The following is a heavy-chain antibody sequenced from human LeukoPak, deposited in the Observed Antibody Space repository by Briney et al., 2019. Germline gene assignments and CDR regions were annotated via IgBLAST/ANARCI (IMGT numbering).Heavy chain of an antibody. V-gene: IGHV3-23*01. CDR2: ISGSGGST. CDR1: GFTFSSYA. CDR3: AKASNGYYYDSIDY. D-gene: IGHD3-22*01. J-gene: IGHJ4*02. Sequence: GGSLRLSCAASGFTFSSYAMSWVRQAPGKGLEWVSAISGSGGSTYYADSVKGRFTTSRDNSKNTLYLQMNSLRAEDTAVYYCAKASNGYYYDSIDYWGQGTLVTVSS.